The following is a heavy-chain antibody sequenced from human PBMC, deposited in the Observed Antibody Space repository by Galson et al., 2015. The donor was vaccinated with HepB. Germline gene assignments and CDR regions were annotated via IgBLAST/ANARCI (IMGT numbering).Heavy chain of an antibody. CDR2: ISSSSSTI. CDR1: GFTFSSYS. D-gene: IGHD3-22*01. Sequence: SLRLSCAASGFTFSSYSMNWVRQAPGKGLEWVSYISSSSSTIYYADSVKGRFTISRDNAKNSLYLQMNSLRDEDTAVYYCARDLNYYDSSGYYPWPSNAFDIWGQGTMVTVSS. J-gene: IGHJ3*02. V-gene: IGHV3-48*02. CDR3: ARDLNYYDSSGYYPWPSNAFDI.